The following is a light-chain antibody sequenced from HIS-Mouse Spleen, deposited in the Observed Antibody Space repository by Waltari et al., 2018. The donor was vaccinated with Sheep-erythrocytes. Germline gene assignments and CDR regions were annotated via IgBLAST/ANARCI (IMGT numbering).Light chain of an antibody. Sequence: QSALTQPRSVAGSPGQSVTIPCTGTSTDVGRSNSVSWYQPHPGKAPKLMIYDVSKRPSGVPDRFSGSKSGNTASLTISGLQAEDEADYYCCSYAGSYNHVFATGTKVTVL. V-gene: IGLV2-11*01. CDR2: DVS. J-gene: IGLJ1*01. CDR3: CSYAGSYNHV. CDR1: STDVGRSNS.